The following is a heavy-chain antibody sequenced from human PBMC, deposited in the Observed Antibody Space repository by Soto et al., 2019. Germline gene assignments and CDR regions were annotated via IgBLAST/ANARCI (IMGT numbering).Heavy chain of an antibody. CDR2: ISSSGSTI. J-gene: IGHJ6*02. CDR1: GFTFSDYY. V-gene: IGHV3-11*04. CDR3: ARDLAESYDFWSGYQDTALGMDV. Sequence: GESLKISCAASGFTFSDYYMSWIRQAPGKGLEWVSYISSSGSTIYYADSVKGRFTISRDNAKNSLYLQMNSLRAEDTAVYYCARDLAESYDFWSGYQDTALGMDVWGQGTTVTVSS. D-gene: IGHD3-3*01.